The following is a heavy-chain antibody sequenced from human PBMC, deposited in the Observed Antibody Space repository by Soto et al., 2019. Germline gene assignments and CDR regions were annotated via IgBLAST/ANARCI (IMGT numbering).Heavy chain of an antibody. CDR1: GGSFTSNNW. Sequence: SETLSLTCAVSGGSFTSNNWWTWVRQPPGQGLEWIGEIYRTGSTNYNPSLKSRVTISLDKSENQFSLRVTSLTAADTAVYYCESRDPGTSVDYWGQGTLVTVSS. J-gene: IGHJ4*02. CDR2: IYRTGST. V-gene: IGHV4-4*02. CDR3: ESRDPGTSVDY. D-gene: IGHD1-7*01.